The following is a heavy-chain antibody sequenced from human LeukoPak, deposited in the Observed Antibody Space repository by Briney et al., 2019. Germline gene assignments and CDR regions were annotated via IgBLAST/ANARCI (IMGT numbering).Heavy chain of an antibody. J-gene: IGHJ4*02. D-gene: IGHD5-18*01. CDR2: IYSGGST. CDR3: ARFSYGYSFDY. V-gene: IGHV3-66*01. Sequence: GGSLRLSCAASGFTVSSNYMSWVRQAPGKGLEWVSVIYSGGSTYYADSVKGRFTISRDNSKNTLYLQMNSLRAEDTAVYYCARFSYGYSFDYWGQGTLVTVSS. CDR1: GFTVSSNY.